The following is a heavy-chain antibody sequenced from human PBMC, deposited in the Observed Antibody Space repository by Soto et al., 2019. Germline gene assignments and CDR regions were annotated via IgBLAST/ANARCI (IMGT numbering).Heavy chain of an antibody. V-gene: IGHV1-46*01. CDR3: AREDCSSTSCLCGDYYYGMDV. Sequence: GASVKVSCKASGYTFTSYYMHWVRQAPGQGLEWMGIINPSGGSTSYAQKFQGRVTMTRDTSTSTVYMELSSLRSEDTAVYYCAREDCSSTSCLCGDYYYGMDVWGQGTTVTVSS. D-gene: IGHD2-2*01. CDR1: GYTFTSYY. CDR2: INPSGGST. J-gene: IGHJ6*02.